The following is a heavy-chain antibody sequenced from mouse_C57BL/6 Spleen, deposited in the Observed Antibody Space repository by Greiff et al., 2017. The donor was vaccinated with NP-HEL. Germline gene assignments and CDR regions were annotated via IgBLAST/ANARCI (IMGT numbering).Heavy chain of an antibody. V-gene: IGHV1-53*01. CDR1: GYTFTSYW. CDR2: INPSNGGT. Sequence: QVQLQQPGTELVKPGASVKLSCKASGYTFTSYWMHWVKQRPGQGLEWIGNINPSNGGTNYNEKFKSKATLTVDKSSSTAYMQLSSLTSEDSAVYYCARLRGAQARVGYYFDYWGQGTTLTVSS. D-gene: IGHD3-2*02. CDR3: ARLRGAQARVGYYFDY. J-gene: IGHJ2*01.